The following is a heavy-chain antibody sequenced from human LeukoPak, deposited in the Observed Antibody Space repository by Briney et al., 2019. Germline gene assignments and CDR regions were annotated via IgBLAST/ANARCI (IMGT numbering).Heavy chain of an antibody. CDR3: ARSNRGAEGY. CDR2: MNPNSGNT. D-gene: IGHD1-26*01. CDR1: GYTFTSYD. V-gene: IGHV1-8*01. Sequence: GASVKVSCKASGYTFTSYDINWARQATGQGLEWMGWMNPNSGNTGYAQKSQGRVTMTRNTSISTAYMELSRLRSEDTAVYYCARSNRGAEGYWGQGTLVTVSS. J-gene: IGHJ4*02.